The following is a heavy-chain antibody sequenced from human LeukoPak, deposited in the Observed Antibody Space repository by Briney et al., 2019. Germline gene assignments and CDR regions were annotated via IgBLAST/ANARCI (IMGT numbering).Heavy chain of an antibody. Sequence: SETLSLTCTVSGGSISSYYWSWIRQPPGKGLEWIGYSGSTNYNPSLKSRVTISVDTSKNQFSLKLSSVTAADTAVYYCARGGNSGYDYVGDYWGQGTLVTVSS. J-gene: IGHJ4*02. D-gene: IGHD5-12*01. CDR1: GGSISSYY. CDR3: ARGGNSGYDYVGDY. V-gene: IGHV4-59*01. CDR2: SGST.